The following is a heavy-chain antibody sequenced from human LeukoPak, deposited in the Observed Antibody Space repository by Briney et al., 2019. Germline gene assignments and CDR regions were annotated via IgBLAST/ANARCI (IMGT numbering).Heavy chain of an antibody. CDR2: ISYDGSDN. J-gene: IGHJ4*02. D-gene: IGHD3-10*01. CDR1: GFTFSTYG. Sequence: GRSLRLSCAASGFTFSTYGMHWVRQAPGKGLEWVAVISYDGSDNYFGDSVKGRFTISRDNSKNTLYLQMNSLRAEGTAVYYCAKAYYNSAISFLIESWGQGTLVTVSS. V-gene: IGHV3-30*18. CDR3: AKAYYNSAISFLIES.